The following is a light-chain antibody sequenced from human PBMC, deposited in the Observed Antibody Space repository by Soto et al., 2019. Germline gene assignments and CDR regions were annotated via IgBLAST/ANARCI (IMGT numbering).Light chain of an antibody. Sequence: EIVLTHSPDTLSLSPWEIATLSCRASQSVSSYLAWYQQKPGQAPRLLIYDASNRATGIPARFSGSGSGTDFTLTISSLEPEDFAVYYCQQRSNWPRTFGQGTRLEIK. CDR3: QQRSNWPRT. CDR2: DAS. J-gene: IGKJ5*01. CDR1: QSVSSY. V-gene: IGKV3-11*01.